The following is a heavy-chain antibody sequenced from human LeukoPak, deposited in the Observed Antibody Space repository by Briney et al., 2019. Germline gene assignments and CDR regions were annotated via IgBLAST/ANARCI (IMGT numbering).Heavy chain of an antibody. CDR3: GSSDSGYYYVTY. D-gene: IGHD3-22*01. Sequence: PGGSLRLSCSASGFIFSSYAMHWVRQAPGKGLEYVSAISSNGGSTYYADSVRGRFTISRDNSKNTLYLQVSSLRLEDTGVYYCGSSDSGYYYVTYWGQGTLVTVSS. CDR1: GFIFSSYA. V-gene: IGHV3-64D*09. CDR2: ISSNGGST. J-gene: IGHJ4*02.